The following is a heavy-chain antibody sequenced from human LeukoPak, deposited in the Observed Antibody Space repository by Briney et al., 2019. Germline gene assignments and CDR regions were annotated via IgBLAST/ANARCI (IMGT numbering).Heavy chain of an antibody. Sequence: ASVKVSCKASGYTFTSYYMHWVRQAPGQGLEWMGIINPSGGSTSYAQKFQGRVTMTRDTSTSTVYMEPSSLRSEDTAVYYCASDQYYYDSSGYWATGGTYFDYWGQGTLVTVSS. CDR2: INPSGGST. CDR1: GYTFTSYY. V-gene: IGHV1-46*01. D-gene: IGHD3-22*01. CDR3: ASDQYYYDSSGYWATGGTYFDY. J-gene: IGHJ4*02.